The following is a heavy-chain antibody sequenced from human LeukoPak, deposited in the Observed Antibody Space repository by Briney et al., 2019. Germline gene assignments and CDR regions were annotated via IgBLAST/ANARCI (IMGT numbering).Heavy chain of an antibody. CDR3: ARGGYSSSSVDP. D-gene: IGHD6-6*01. Sequence: GGSLRLSSAASGFTFSSYSMNWVRQAPGKGLEWVSSISSSSSYIYYADSVKGRFTISRDNAKNSLYLQMNSLRAEDTAVYYCARGGYSSSSVDPWGQGTLVTVSS. J-gene: IGHJ5*02. CDR1: GFTFSSYS. CDR2: ISSSSSYI. V-gene: IGHV3-21*01.